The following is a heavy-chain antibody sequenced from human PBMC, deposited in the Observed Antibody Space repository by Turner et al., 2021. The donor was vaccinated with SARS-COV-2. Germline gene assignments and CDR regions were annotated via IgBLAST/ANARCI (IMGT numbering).Heavy chain of an antibody. V-gene: IGHV3-30-3*01. J-gene: IGHJ4*02. CDR3: ARGAGGYRTYFDY. CDR1: GFTFSSYA. CDR2: ISYDGSNK. Sequence: QVQLVESGGGVVQPGRSLRLSCAASGFTFSSYAMHWVRQAPGKGLGWVAVISYDGSNKYYADSVKGRFTISRDNSKNTLYLQMNSLGAEDTAVYYCARGAGGYRTYFDYWGQGTLVTISS. D-gene: IGHD5-12*01.